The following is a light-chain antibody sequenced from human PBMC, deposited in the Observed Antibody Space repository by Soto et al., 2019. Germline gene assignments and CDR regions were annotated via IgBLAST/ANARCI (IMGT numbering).Light chain of an antibody. CDR1: QSVGSNY. CDR3: QQYGSSSWT. J-gene: IGKJ1*01. CDR2: GAS. V-gene: IGKV3-20*01. Sequence: EIVLTHSPGTLSLSPCEGATLSCRASQSVGSNYLAWYQQKPGQAPRILIFGASSRATGIPDRFSGSGSGTDFTLTISRLEPEDFAVYYCQQYGSSSWTFGQGTKV.